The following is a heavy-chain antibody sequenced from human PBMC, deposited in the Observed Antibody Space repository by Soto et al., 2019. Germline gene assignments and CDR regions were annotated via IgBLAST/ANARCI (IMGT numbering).Heavy chain of an antibody. D-gene: IGHD2-2*01. Sequence: GESLKISCKGSGYSFTNYWIGWVRQMPGKGLEWMGIIYPGDSDTRYSPSFQGQVTISADKSISTAYLQWSSLKASDTAMYYCARGAVVVPAATTQYYYYYGMDVWGQGTTVTVSS. CDR1: GYSFTNYW. V-gene: IGHV5-51*01. CDR2: IYPGDSDT. CDR3: ARGAVVVPAATTQYYYYYGMDV. J-gene: IGHJ6*02.